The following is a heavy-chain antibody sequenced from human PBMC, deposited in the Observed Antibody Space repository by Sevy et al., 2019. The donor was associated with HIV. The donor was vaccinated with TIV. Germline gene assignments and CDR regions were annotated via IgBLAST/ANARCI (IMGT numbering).Heavy chain of an antibody. CDR1: GFTFSHYY. CDR2: ISSSGNTI. V-gene: IGHV3-11*01. CDR3: ARDPTYYDFWSGYYTGWFDP. J-gene: IGHJ5*02. Sequence: GGSLRLSCAASGFTFSHYYMSWIRQAPGKGLEWVSYISSSGNTIYYTNSVKGRFIISRDNAKNSLYLQMDSLRAEDTAVYYCARDPTYYDFWSGYYTGWFDPWGQGTLVTVSS. D-gene: IGHD3-3*01.